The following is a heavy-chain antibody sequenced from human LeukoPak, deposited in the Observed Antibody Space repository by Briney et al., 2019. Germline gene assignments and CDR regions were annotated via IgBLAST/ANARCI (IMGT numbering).Heavy chain of an antibody. CDR1: GFTFSSYG. V-gene: IGHV3-33*01. CDR2: IWYDGSNK. D-gene: IGHD3-3*01. Sequence: GGSLRLSCAASGFTFSSYGMHWVRQAPGKGLEWVAVIWYDGSNKYYADSVKGRLTISRDNSKNTLYLQMNSLRAEDTAVYYCAREYYDFWSGYPHYYYYGMDVWGQGTTVTVSS. J-gene: IGHJ6*02. CDR3: AREYYDFWSGYPHYYYYGMDV.